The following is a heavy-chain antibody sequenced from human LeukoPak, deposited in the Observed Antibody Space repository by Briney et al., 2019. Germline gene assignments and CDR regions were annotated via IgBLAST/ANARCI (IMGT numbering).Heavy chain of an antibody. CDR2: ISYDGSNK. CDR3: ARARYYDVDY. J-gene: IGHJ4*02. D-gene: IGHD3-9*01. Sequence: PGRSLRLSCAASGFTFSSYAMHWVRQAPGKGLEWVAVISYDGSNKYYADSVKGRFTISRDNSKNTLYLQMNSLRAEDTAVYYCARARYYDVDYWAREPWSPSPQ. V-gene: IGHV3-30-3*01. CDR1: GFTFSSYA.